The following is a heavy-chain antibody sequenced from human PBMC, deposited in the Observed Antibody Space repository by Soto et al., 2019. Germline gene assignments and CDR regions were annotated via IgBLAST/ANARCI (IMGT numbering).Heavy chain of an antibody. CDR2: IYYSGST. CDR3: AREVTTVTIFDY. V-gene: IGHV4-39*01. Sequence: QVQLQESGPGLVKPSETLSLTCTVSGGSISSSSYYWGWIRQPPGKGLEWIGSIYYSGSTYYNPSLKSRVTISVDTSKNQFSLKLSSVTAADTAVYYCAREVTTVTIFDYWGQGTLVTVSS. J-gene: IGHJ4*02. D-gene: IGHD4-4*01. CDR1: GGSISSSSYY.